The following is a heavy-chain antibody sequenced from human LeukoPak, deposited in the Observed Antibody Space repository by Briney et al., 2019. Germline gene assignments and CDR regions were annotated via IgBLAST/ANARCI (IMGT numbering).Heavy chain of an antibody. CDR2: IYYSGSA. D-gene: IGHD3-10*01. J-gene: IGHJ5*02. CDR1: GASVSSGSYY. V-gene: IGHV4-61*01. Sequence: SETLSPTCTVSGASVSSGSYYWSWIRQPPGKGLEWIGYIYYSGSAKYNPSLKSRVTISVDTSKNQFSLKLTSVTAADTAVYYCARGFGDWALRCFELWAQEPLVTVSS. CDR3: ARGFGDWALRCFEL.